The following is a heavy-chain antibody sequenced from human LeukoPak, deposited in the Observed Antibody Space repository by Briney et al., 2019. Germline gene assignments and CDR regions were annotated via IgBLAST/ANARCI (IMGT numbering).Heavy chain of an antibody. CDR2: ISYDGSNK. Sequence: GRSLRLSCAASGFTFSSYGMHWVRQAPGKGLEWVAVISYDGSNKYYADSVKGRFTTSRDNSKNTLYLQMNSLRAEDTAVYYCAKDAPRDYYGGVVDYWGQGTLVTVSS. J-gene: IGHJ4*02. D-gene: IGHD4-23*01. CDR1: GFTFSSYG. CDR3: AKDAPRDYYGGVVDY. V-gene: IGHV3-30*18.